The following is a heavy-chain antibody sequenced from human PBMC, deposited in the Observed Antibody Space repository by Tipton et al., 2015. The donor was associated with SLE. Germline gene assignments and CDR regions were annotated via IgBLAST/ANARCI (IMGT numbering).Heavy chain of an antibody. V-gene: IGHV4-39*07. D-gene: IGHD6-13*01. CDR3: ARLMSFSSSWYYFDS. Sequence: GLVKPSETLSLNCTVSGGSISSRSYYWAWIRQPPGKGLEWIGSIYNSGGTNYNPSLKSRVTMSVDTSKNQFSLMLSSVTGADTAVYYCARLMSFSSSWYYFDSWGQGTLVTVSS. J-gene: IGHJ4*02. CDR1: GGSISSRSYY. CDR2: IYNSGGT.